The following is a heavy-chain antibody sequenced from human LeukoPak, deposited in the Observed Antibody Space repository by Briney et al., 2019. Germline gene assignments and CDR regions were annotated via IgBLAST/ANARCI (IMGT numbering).Heavy chain of an antibody. CDR3: ARNVASGGSGVDY. CDR1: EFSVGSNY. Sequence: GGSLRLSCAASEFSVGSNYMTWVRQAPGKGLEWVSLIYSGGSTYYADSVKGRFTISRDNAKNSLYLQMNSLRAEDTAVYYCARNVASGGSGVDYWGQGTLVTVSS. V-gene: IGHV3-66*01. D-gene: IGHD3-10*01. CDR2: IYSGGST. J-gene: IGHJ4*02.